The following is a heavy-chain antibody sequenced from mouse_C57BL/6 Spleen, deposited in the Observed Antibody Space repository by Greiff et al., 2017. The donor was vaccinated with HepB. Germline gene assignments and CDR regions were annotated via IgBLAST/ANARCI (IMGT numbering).Heavy chain of an antibody. Sequence: VQLQQSGPELVKPGASVKISCKASGYTFTDYYMNWVKQSHGKSLEWIGDINPNNGGTSYNQKFKGKATLTVDKSSSTAYMELRSLTSEDSAVYYCARDGWLLLDYWGQGTTLTVSS. V-gene: IGHV1-26*01. J-gene: IGHJ2*01. CDR2: INPNNGGT. CDR1: GYTFTDYY. CDR3: ARDGWLLLDY. D-gene: IGHD2-3*01.